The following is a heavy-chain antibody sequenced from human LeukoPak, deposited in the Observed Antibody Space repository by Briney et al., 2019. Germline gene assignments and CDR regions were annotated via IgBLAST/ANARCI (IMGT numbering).Heavy chain of an antibody. CDR3: AAERGYDILTGYFGIDP. J-gene: IGHJ5*02. Sequence: SVKVSCKASGFTFTSSAMQWVRQARGQRLEWIGWIVVGSGNTNYAQKFQERVTITRDMSTSTAYMELSSLRSEDTAVYYCAAERGYDILTGYFGIDPWGQGTLVTVSS. CDR2: IVVGSGNT. CDR1: GFTFTSSA. V-gene: IGHV1-58*02. D-gene: IGHD3-9*01.